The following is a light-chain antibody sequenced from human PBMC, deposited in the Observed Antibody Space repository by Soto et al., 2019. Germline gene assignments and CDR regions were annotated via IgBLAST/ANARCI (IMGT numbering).Light chain of an antibody. CDR3: SSYAGSRV. CDR1: SSDVGGYNY. J-gene: IGLJ3*02. V-gene: IGLV2-8*01. CDR2: EVS. Sequence: QSALTQPPSASGSPGQSVAISCTGTSSDVGGYNYVSWYQQHPGKAPKLMIYEVSKRPSGVPDRFSGSKSGNTASLTVSGIQAEDEAHYYCSSYAGSRVFGGGTKLTVL.